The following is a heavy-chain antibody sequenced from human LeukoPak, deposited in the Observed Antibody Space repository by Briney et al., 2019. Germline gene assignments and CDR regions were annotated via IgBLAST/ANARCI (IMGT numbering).Heavy chain of an antibody. Sequence: SETLSLTCTVSGGSISSYYWTWIRQPPGKGLEWIGYISYSGSTNYNTSLKSRVTISVDTSKNQFSLSLTSVTAADTAVYYCARGYSRSWYQAVVYIWLDPWGQGTLVTVSS. CDR1: GGSISSYY. D-gene: IGHD6-13*01. CDR3: ARGYSRSWYQAVVYIWLDP. J-gene: IGHJ5*02. V-gene: IGHV4-59*01. CDR2: ISYSGST.